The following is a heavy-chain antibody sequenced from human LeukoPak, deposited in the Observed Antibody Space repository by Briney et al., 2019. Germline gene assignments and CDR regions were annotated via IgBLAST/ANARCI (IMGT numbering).Heavy chain of an antibody. D-gene: IGHD6-19*01. CDR1: GFTFSSYA. V-gene: IGHV3-30*04. CDR3: ASPIAVAGTLDY. J-gene: IGHJ4*02. Sequence: PGRSLRLSCAAPGFTFSSYAMHWVRQAPGKGLGWVAVISYDGSNKYYADSVKGRFTISRDNSKNTLYLQMNSLRAEDTAVYYCASPIAVAGTLDYWGQGTLVTVSS. CDR2: ISYDGSNK.